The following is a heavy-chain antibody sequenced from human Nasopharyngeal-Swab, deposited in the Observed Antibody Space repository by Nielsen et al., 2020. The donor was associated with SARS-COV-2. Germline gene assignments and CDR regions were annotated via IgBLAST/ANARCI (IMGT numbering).Heavy chain of an antibody. V-gene: IGHV4-31*02. D-gene: IGHD3-3*01. CDR3: ARVGLGRITIFGVVTRGGFDP. Sequence: RQAPGKGLEWLGYIYYSGSTYYNPSLKSRVTISVDTSKNQFSLKLSSVTAADTAVYYCARVGLGRITIFGVVTRGGFDPWGQGTLVTVSS. CDR2: IYYSGST. J-gene: IGHJ5*02.